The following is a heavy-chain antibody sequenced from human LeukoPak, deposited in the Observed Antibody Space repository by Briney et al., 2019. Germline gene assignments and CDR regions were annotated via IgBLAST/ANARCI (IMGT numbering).Heavy chain of an antibody. CDR2: MSPSGGSI. V-gene: IGHV1-46*01. Sequence: GASVKVPCKASGYIFINYYMHWVRQAPGQGLEWMGIMSPSGGSISYAQKFQGRVTMTRDTSTSTVYKELSSLRSEDTAVYYCARSYCGSTSCSIDYWGQGTLVTVSS. CDR3: ARSYCGSTSCSIDY. CDR1: GYIFINYY. D-gene: IGHD2-2*01. J-gene: IGHJ4*02.